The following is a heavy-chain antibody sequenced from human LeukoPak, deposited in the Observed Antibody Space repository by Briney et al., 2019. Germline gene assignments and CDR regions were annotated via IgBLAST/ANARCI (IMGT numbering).Heavy chain of an antibody. Sequence: GGSLRPSCAASGFTFSAYGMHWVRQAPGKGLEWVAVISYDGSDQYYADSVKGRSTISRDNSKNTLYLQMNSLRAEDTAVYYCAKADGSRTYYNGYFDYWGQGTLVTVSS. CDR2: ISYDGSDQ. CDR1: GFTFSAYG. CDR3: AKADGSRTYYNGYFDY. V-gene: IGHV3-30*18. D-gene: IGHD3-10*01. J-gene: IGHJ4*02.